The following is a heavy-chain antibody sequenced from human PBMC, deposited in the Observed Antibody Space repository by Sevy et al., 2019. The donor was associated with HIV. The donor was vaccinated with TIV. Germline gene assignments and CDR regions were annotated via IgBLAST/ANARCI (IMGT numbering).Heavy chain of an antibody. J-gene: IGHJ5*02. Sequence: GGSLRLSCAASGFIFSSYSMYWVRQAPGKGLEWVAVISYDGINKFYADSVKGRFTISRDKNAKNTVYLQMNSLRVDDTGIYYCARDAAEGPYSSSWYSNWLDPWGQGTLVTVSS. CDR3: ARDAAEGPYSSSWYSNWLDP. CDR1: GFIFSSYS. D-gene: IGHD6-13*01. CDR2: ISYDGINK. V-gene: IGHV3-30*04.